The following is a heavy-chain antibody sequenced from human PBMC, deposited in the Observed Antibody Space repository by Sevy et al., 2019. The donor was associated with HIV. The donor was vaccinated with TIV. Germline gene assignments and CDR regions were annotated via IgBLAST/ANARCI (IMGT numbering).Heavy chain of an antibody. D-gene: IGHD5-12*01. J-gene: IGHJ5*02. V-gene: IGHV4-61*02. CDR3: ARETRMGIVAKNWFDP. CDR2: IYTSGST. CDR1: GGSISSGSYY. Sequence: SETLSLTCTVSGGSISSGSYYWSWIRQPAGKGLEWIGRIYTSGSTNYNPSLKSRVTMSVDTSKNQFSLKLSSVTAADTAVYYCARETRMGIVAKNWFDPWGQGTLVTVSS.